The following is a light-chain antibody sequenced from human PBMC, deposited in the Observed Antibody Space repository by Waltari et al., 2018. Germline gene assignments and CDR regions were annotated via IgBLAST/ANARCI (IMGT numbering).Light chain of an antibody. V-gene: IGKV4-1*01. J-gene: IGKJ1*01. CDR2: WAS. CDR1: QSVLFRSNNKNS. Sequence: DIVMTQFPDSLAVSLGERATIHRKSSQSVLFRSNNKNSFSWYQQKTGQPPNLLIYWASTRESGVPDRFNGSGSGTDFTLTISSLQAEDVAVYYCQQFLNTPWTFGQGTKVEIK. CDR3: QQFLNTPWT.